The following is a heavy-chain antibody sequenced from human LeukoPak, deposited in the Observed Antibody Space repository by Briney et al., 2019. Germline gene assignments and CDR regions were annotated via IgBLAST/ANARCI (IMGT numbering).Heavy chain of an antibody. J-gene: IGHJ5*01. CDR3: AKSGDSSRTYNWFGS. V-gene: IGHV3-23*01. CDR1: GFTFSNFA. D-gene: IGHD2-21*02. CDR2: ISASGGGT. Sequence: GSLRLSCSASGFTFSNFAISRVRQGPGEGLEWFSSISASGGGTYYADCVKGRFTISRDNSKNTIYLQMNSLRAQDTAVYYCAKSGDSSRTYNWFGSWGQGTLVTVSS.